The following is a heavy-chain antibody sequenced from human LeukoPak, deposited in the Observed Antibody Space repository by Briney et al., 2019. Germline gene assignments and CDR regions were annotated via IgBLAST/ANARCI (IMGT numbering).Heavy chain of an antibody. V-gene: IGHV3-23*03. CDR2: IYSGGSA. Sequence: GGSLRLSCAASGFTFSSYAMSWVRQAPGKGLECVSIIYSGGSAHYADSVKGRFTVSGDNSKNTLSLQMNNLRAEDTAMYYCAKGGGFSYGLNSWGQGTLVTVSS. J-gene: IGHJ4*02. CDR1: GFTFSSYA. D-gene: IGHD5-18*01. CDR3: AKGGGFSYGLNS.